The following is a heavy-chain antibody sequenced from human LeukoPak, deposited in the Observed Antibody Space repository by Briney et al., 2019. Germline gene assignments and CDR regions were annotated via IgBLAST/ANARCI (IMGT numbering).Heavy chain of an antibody. CDR3: ARVRGGRSWYYYGMDV. D-gene: IGHD3-16*01. Sequence: GGSLRLSCAASGFTFSSYWMSWVRQAPGKGLEWVANIKQDGSEKYYVDSVKGRFTISRDNAKNSLYLQMNSLRPEDTAMYYCARVRGGRSWYYYGMDVWGRGTTVTVSS. V-gene: IGHV3-7*01. CDR1: GFTFSSYW. CDR2: IKQDGSEK. J-gene: IGHJ6*02.